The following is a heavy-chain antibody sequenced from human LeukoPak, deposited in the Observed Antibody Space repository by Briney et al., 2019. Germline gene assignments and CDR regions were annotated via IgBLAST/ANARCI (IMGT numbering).Heavy chain of an antibody. V-gene: IGHV1-8*01. J-gene: IGHJ6*03. CDR1: GYTFTSYD. CDR3: ARFCSSTSCPGDYYMDV. CDR2: MNPNSGNT. Sequence: ASVKVSCKASGYTFTSYDINWVRQATGQGLEWMGWMNPNSGNTGYAQKFQGRVTMTRNTSISTAYMELSSLRSEDTAVYYCARFCSSTSCPGDYYMDVWGKGATVTVSS. D-gene: IGHD2-2*01.